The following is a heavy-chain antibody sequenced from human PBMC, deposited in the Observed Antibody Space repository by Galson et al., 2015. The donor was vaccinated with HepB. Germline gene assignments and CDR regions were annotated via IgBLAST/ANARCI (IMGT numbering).Heavy chain of an antibody. CDR1: GDSVSRNTAG. V-gene: IGHV6-1*01. Sequence: CAISGDSVSRNTAGWTWIRQSPSRGLEWLGRTYYRSKWFNDNALSVKSRIIINSDTSMNQFSLHLITVTPEDTAVYYCAGDGANYLDFDHWGQGTLVTVSS. CDR2: TYYRSKWFN. D-gene: IGHD4/OR15-4a*01. CDR3: AGDGANYLDFDH. J-gene: IGHJ1*01.